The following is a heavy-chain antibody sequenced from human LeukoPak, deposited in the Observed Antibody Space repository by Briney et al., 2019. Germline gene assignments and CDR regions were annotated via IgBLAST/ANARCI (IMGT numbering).Heavy chain of an antibody. CDR3: ARTPPYYYDSSDYYYSDF. CDR1: GFTVGSNY. CDR2: ISSGAIT. V-gene: IGHV3-53*01. D-gene: IGHD3-22*01. J-gene: IGHJ4*02. Sequence: GGSLRLSCAASGFTVGSNYMSWVRQAPGKGLEWVSVISSGAITYYADSVKGRFTISRDNSKNTLYLQMNSLRAEDTAVYYCARTPPYYYDSSDYYYSDFWGQGTLVTVSS.